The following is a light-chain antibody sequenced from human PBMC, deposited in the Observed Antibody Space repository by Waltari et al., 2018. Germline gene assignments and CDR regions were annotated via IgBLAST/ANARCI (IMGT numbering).Light chain of an antibody. CDR3: CSYAGRGTYV. CDR2: EGI. Sequence: QSAPTQPAPVSGTLGQSNTIPCTGSTIPVGYYDLVSWYQHHPGKAPNLLFCEGIKRPSGVSSRFSGSKSGNTASLTISGLQAEDEADYYCCSYAGRGTYVFGSGTKVTVL. CDR1: TIPVGYYDL. V-gene: IGLV2-23*01. J-gene: IGLJ1*01.